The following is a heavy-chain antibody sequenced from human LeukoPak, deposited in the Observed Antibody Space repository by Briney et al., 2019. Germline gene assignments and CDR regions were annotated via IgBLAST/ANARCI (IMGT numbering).Heavy chain of an antibody. CDR1: GITLSNYG. J-gene: IGHJ4*02. Sequence: GGSLRLSCAVSGITLSNYGMSWVRQAPGKGLEWVAGLSDSGGSTHYADCVKGRFTVSRDNPKNTLYLQMNSLRAEDTAVYFCAKRGVVIRAVIIVGFHKEAYYFDYWGQGALVTVSS. CDR3: AKRGVVIRAVIIVGFHKEAYYFDY. V-gene: IGHV3-23*01. CDR2: LSDSGGST. D-gene: IGHD3-10*01.